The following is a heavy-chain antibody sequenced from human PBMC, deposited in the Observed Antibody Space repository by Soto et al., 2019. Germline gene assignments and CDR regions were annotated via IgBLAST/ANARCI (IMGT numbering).Heavy chain of an antibody. V-gene: IGHV1-18*01. CDR1: GYTFTSYG. Sequence: ASVKVSCKASGYTFTSYGISWVRQAPGQGLEWMGWINAYNGNTNYAQKLQGRVTMTRNTSMSTAYMELRSLRSEDTAVYYCARDTAMALPDSWGQGTLVTVSS. J-gene: IGHJ4*02. CDR2: INAYNGNT. CDR3: ARDTAMALPDS. D-gene: IGHD5-18*01.